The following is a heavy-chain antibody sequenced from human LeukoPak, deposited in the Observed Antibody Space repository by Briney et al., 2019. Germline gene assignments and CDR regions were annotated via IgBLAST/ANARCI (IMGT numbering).Heavy chain of an antibody. D-gene: IGHD2-15*01. J-gene: IGHJ4*02. Sequence: GGSLRLSCSASGFTFSSYAMHWVRQAPGKGLEYVAAISSDGGSTYYADSVKGRFTLSRDNSKNTLYLQMSSLRAEDTAVYYCAKSLGCGSISCHSPYNFWGQGTLVTVSS. CDR3: AKSLGCGSISCHSPYNF. CDR1: GFTFSSYA. V-gene: IGHV3-64D*06. CDR2: ISSDGGST.